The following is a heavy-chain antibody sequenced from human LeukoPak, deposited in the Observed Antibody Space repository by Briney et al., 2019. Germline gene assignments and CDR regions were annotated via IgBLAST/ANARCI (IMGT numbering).Heavy chain of an antibody. V-gene: IGHV4-4*07. CDR3: ARQYSDILTGYHRGELYWYFDL. J-gene: IGHJ2*01. CDR1: GVSISSYY. Sequence: PSETLSLTCTVSGVSISSYYWSWIRQPAGKGLEWIGRIYTSGSTNYNPSLKSRVTISLDTSKNQFSLKLSSVTAADTAVYYCARQYSDILTGYHRGELYWYFDLWGRGTLVTVSS. CDR2: IYTSGST. D-gene: IGHD3-9*01.